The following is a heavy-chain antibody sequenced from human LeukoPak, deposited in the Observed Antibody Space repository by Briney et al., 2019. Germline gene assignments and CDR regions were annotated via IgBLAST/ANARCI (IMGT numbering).Heavy chain of an antibody. CDR3: ARGHIVVVVAEFWFDP. D-gene: IGHD2-15*01. CDR1: GFTFSSYW. V-gene: IGHV3-7*01. Sequence: GGSLRLSCAASGFTFSSYWMSWVRQAPGKGLEWVANIKQDGSEKYYVDSVKGRFTISRDNAKNSLYLQMNSLRAENTAVYYCARGHIVVVVAEFWFDPWGQGTLDTVSS. CDR2: IKQDGSEK. J-gene: IGHJ5*02.